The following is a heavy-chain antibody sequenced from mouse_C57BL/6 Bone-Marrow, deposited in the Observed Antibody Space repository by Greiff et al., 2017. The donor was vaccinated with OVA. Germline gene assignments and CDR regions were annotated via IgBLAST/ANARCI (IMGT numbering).Heavy chain of an antibody. D-gene: IGHD1-1*01. CDR2: IDPENGDT. CDR1: GFKIKDDY. Sequence: VQLQQSGAELVRPGASVKLSCTASGFKIKDDYMHWVKQRPEQGLEWIGWIDPENGDTEYASKFQGKATITADTSSNTAYLQLSSLTSEDTAVYYCTTSYYGSSPSYWYFDVWGTGTTVTVSS. CDR3: TTSYYGSSPSYWYFDV. J-gene: IGHJ1*03. V-gene: IGHV14-4*01.